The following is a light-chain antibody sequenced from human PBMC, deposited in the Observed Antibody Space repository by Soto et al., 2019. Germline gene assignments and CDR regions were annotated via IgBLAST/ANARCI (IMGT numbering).Light chain of an antibody. CDR1: QDINNA. Sequence: DIQMTQSPSSLPASVGDRVTITCQASQDINNALNWYQQKPGKAPNLLIYDASTLHSGVPSRFSGGGSGTDFTLTISSLQPEDFATYYCQQVNVYPSTFGGGTKVDIK. J-gene: IGKJ4*01. V-gene: IGKV1-9*01. CDR3: QQVNVYPST. CDR2: DAS.